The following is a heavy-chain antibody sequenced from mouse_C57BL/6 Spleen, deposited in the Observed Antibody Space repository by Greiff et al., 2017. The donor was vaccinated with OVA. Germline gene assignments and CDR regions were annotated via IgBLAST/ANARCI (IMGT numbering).Heavy chain of an antibody. Sequence: VQLQQSGAELVKPGASVTMSCQASGYTFTTYPIAWMTQTHGKSLELIGNFHPYNDDTNYNEQLKGTATLTVEKSSITVYLELSRLTSDDSAGYYCARGGFAYWGQGTLVTVSA. J-gene: IGHJ3*01. CDR3: ARGGFAY. CDR1: GYTFTTYP. CDR2: FHPYNDDT. V-gene: IGHV1-47*01.